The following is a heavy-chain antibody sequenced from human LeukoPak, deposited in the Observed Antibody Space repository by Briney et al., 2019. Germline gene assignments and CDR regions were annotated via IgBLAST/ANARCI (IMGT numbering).Heavy chain of an antibody. CDR1: GFTFSNYA. J-gene: IGHJ4*02. Sequence: AGGSLRLSCAASGFTFSNYAMNWVRLAPGKGLEWVSGVSPPGGGTYYADSVKGRFTISRDDSRNTLSLQMNSLRVEDTAVYYCARDLAWGAFDYWGQGILVAVSS. D-gene: IGHD7-27*01. V-gene: IGHV3-23*01. CDR2: VSPPGGGT. CDR3: ARDLAWGAFDY.